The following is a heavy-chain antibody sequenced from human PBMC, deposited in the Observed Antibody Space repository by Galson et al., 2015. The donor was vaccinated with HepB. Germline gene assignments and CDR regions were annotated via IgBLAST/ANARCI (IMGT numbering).Heavy chain of an antibody. V-gene: IGHV4-34*01. CDR3: ARSGGRQHPRPLYFDY. J-gene: IGHJ4*02. Sequence: ETLSLTCAVYGGSFSGYYWSWIRQPPGKGLEWIGEINHSGSTNYNPSLKSRVTISVDTSKNQFSLKLSSVTAADTAVYYCARSGGRQHPRPLYFDYWGQGTLVTVSS. CDR2: INHSGST. CDR1: GGSFSGYY. D-gene: IGHD3-10*01.